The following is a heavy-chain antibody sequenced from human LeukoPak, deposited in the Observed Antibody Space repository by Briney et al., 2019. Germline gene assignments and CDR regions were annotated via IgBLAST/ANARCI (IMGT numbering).Heavy chain of an antibody. D-gene: IGHD3-22*01. V-gene: IGHV3-53*01. CDR3: AREWLVSSKYGMDV. CDR1: EFTVSSNY. CDR2: IYSGGST. J-gene: IGHJ6*02. Sequence: GGSLRLSCAASEFTVSSNYMSWVRQAPGKGLEWVSVIYSGGSTYYADSVKGRFTISRDNSKNTLYLQMNSLRAEDTAVYYCAREWLVSSKYGMDVWGQGTTVTVSS.